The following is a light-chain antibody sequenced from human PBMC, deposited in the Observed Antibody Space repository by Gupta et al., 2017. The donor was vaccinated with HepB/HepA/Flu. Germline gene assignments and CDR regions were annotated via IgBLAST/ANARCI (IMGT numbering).Light chain of an antibody. J-gene: IGKJ4*01. CDR3: RQSLQTPLT. Sequence: DIVMSQSPVSLPVTTGEPASISCRSSQSLLHSNGYNYVDWYLQKPGQSPQLLINVGSIRASGVPDRFSGSGSGTDFTLKISIVEAEDVGVYYCRQSLQTPLTFGGGTKVEIK. V-gene: IGKV2-28*01. CDR1: QSLLHSNGYNY. CDR2: VGS.